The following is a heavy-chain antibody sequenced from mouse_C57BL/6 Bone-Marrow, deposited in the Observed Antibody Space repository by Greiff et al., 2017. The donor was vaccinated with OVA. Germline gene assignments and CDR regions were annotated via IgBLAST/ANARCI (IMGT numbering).Heavy chain of an antibody. D-gene: IGHD2-1*01. Sequence: QVQLQQSGAELARPGASVKLSCKASGYTFTSYGISWVKQRTGQGLEWIGEIYPRSGNTYYNEKFKGKATLTADKSSSTAYMQLSSLTSEDSAVYYCARRDYGNPYYAMDYWGQGTSVTVSS. CDR1: GYTFTSYG. J-gene: IGHJ4*01. V-gene: IGHV1-81*01. CDR2: IYPRSGNT. CDR3: ARRDYGNPYYAMDY.